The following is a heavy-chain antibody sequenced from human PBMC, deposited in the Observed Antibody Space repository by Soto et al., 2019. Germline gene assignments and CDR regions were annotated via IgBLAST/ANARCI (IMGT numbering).Heavy chain of an antibody. CDR3: ASSNIAAAGFYYYGMDV. CDR2: IYYSGRT. V-gene: IGHV4-59*01. Sequence: QVQLQESGLGLVKPSETLSLTCTVSGGSISSYYWSWIRQPPGKGLEWIGYIYYSGRTNYNPSLKSRVTISVDTSKNQFSLKLSSVTAADTAVYYCASSNIAAAGFYYYGMDVWGRGTTVTVSS. CDR1: GGSISSYY. J-gene: IGHJ6*02. D-gene: IGHD6-13*01.